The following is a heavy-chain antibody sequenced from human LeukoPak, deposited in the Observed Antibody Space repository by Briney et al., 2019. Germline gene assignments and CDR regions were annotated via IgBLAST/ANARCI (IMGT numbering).Heavy chain of an antibody. Sequence: GGSLRLTCAASGFSISDNYMNWVRQAPGKGLEWVANIKQDGSEKYYVDSVKGRFTISRDNAKNSLYLQMTSLRAEDTAVYYCARAGLDVWGQGTTVTVSS. J-gene: IGHJ6*02. V-gene: IGHV3-7*01. CDR3: ARAGLDV. CDR2: IKQDGSEK. CDR1: GFSISDNY.